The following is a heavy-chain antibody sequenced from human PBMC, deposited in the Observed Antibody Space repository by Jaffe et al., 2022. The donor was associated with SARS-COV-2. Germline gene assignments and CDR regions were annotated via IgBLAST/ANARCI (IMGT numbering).Heavy chain of an antibody. Sequence: EVQLVESGGGLVQPGGSLRLSCAASGFTFSSYSMNWVRQAPGKGLEWVSYISSSSSTIYYADSVKGRFTISRDNAKNSLYLQMNSLRDEDTAVYYCARVPHCSGGSCYPADDAFDIWGQGTMVTVSS. V-gene: IGHV3-48*02. CDR3: ARVPHCSGGSCYPADDAFDI. CDR1: GFTFSSYS. J-gene: IGHJ3*02. D-gene: IGHD2-15*01. CDR2: ISSSSSTI.